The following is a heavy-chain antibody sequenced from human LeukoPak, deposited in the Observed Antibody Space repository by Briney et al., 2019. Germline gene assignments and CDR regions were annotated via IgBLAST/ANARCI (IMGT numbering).Heavy chain of an antibody. J-gene: IGHJ1*01. CDR3: ATQTWYSGSYYGYFQH. CDR1: GYTFTGYY. Sequence: ASVKVSCKASGYTFTGYYMHWVRQAPGQGLEWMGWINPNSGGTNYAQKFQDWVTMTRDTSISTAYMELSRLRSDDTAVYYCATQTWYSGSYYGYFQHWGQGTLVTVSS. CDR2: INPNSGGT. D-gene: IGHD1-26*01. V-gene: IGHV1-2*04.